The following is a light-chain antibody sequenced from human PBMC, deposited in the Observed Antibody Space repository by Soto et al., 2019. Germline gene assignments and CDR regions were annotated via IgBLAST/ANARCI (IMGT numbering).Light chain of an antibody. Sequence: EKLMAQSPGSLSVSPGEGVTLSCRASQNIHNRMSWFLQKPGQTPRLLIYDAIIRAAGVPARFSGSGSGTEFTLTVSSLQSEDFAVYYCQKRHMWPIKFGQGTRLEIK. CDR3: QKRHMWPIK. CDR1: QNIHNR. J-gene: IGKJ5*01. CDR2: DAI. V-gene: IGKV3-15*01.